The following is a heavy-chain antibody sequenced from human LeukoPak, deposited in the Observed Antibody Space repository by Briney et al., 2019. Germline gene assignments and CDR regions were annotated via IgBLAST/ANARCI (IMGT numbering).Heavy chain of an antibody. Sequence: PSQTLSLTCTVSGGSISSGRYYWSWIPQAAGKGLEWIGRIYTSGRTNYNPSLKSRVTISVDTSKNQFSLKLSSVTAADTAVYYCAAGRGGTEVDYWGQGTLVTVSS. D-gene: IGHD1-1*01. CDR3: AAGRGGTEVDY. J-gene: IGHJ4*02. V-gene: IGHV4-61*02. CDR1: GGSISSGRYY. CDR2: IYTSGRT.